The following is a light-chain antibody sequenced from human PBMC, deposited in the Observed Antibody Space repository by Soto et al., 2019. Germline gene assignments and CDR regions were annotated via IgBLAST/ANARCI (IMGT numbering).Light chain of an antibody. CDR3: QQYGSSPFT. J-gene: IGKJ3*01. CDR2: GAS. V-gene: IGKV3-20*01. CDR1: QSISSSY. Sequence: EIVLTQSPGTLSLSPGERGTLSCRASQSISSSYLAWYQQKPGQAPRLLIYGASSRATGIPDRFSGSGSGTDFTLTISRLEPEDFAGYYCQQYGSSPFTFGPGTKVDI.